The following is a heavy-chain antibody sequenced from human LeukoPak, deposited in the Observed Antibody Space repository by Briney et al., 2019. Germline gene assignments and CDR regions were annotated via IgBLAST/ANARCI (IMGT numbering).Heavy chain of an antibody. J-gene: IGHJ1*01. CDR3: ARDSSEFRSLLFH. Sequence: SVKVSCKASGGTFSRHTISWVRQSPGQGLGWMGGITPMFGTSNYAQKFRGRVTITADESTSTAYVELSSLRSEDTAVYYCARDSSEFRSLLFHWGQGTLVTVSS. CDR2: ITPMFGTS. V-gene: IGHV1-69*13. CDR1: GGTFSRHT. D-gene: IGHD1-14*01.